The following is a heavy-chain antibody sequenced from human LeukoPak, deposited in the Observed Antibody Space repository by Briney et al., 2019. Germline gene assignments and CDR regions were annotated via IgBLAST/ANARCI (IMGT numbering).Heavy chain of an antibody. CDR1: GYTFTSYA. CDR3: ARLRTTSDGALWFGELLSYFDY. D-gene: IGHD3-10*01. V-gene: IGHV7-4-1*02. J-gene: IGHJ4*02. CDR2: INTNTGNP. Sequence: ASVKVSCKASGYTFTSYAMNWVRQAPGQGLEWMGWINTNTGNPTYAQGFTGRFVFSLDTSVSTAYLQISSLKAEDTAVYYCARLRTTSDGALWFGELLSYFDYWGQGTLVTVSS.